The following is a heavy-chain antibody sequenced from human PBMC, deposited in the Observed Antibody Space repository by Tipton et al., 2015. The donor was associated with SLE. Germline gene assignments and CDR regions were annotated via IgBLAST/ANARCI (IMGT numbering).Heavy chain of an antibody. CDR1: GGSFSGYY. CDR3: ARGMLTWRGAIVGVDV. J-gene: IGHJ6*02. CDR2: ISNGGGT. V-gene: IGHV4-59*08. D-gene: IGHD3-10*02. Sequence: TLSLTCAVYGGSFSGYYWSWIRQPPGKGLDWIGYISNGGGTNYNPSLKSRVTISVDTAKNQFSLKLTSVTAADTAVYYCARGMLTWRGAIVGVDVWGQGTTVNVSS.